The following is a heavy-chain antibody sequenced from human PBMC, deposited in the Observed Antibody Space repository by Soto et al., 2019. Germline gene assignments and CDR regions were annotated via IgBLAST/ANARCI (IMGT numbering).Heavy chain of an antibody. V-gene: IGHV3-30*03. Sequence: GGSLRLSCAASGFTFSSYGIHWVRQAPGKGLEWVAVISYDGSNKYYADSVKGRFTISRDNSKNTLYLQMNSLRAEDTAVYYCATNYGMDVWGQGTTVTVSS. CDR1: GFTFSSYG. J-gene: IGHJ6*02. CDR2: ISYDGSNK. CDR3: ATNYGMDV.